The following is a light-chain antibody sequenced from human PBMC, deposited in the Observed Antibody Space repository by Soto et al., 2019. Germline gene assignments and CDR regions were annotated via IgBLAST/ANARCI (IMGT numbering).Light chain of an antibody. CDR2: GAS. CDR3: QQYGSSPRFT. V-gene: IGKV3-20*01. Sequence: EIVLTQSPGTLSLSPGERATLSCRASQSINSRYLAWYQQKPGQAPRLLIYGASSRATGIPDRFSGSGSWTDFTLTISRLEPEDFVVYYCQQYGSSPRFTFGPGTKVDIK. J-gene: IGKJ3*01. CDR1: QSINSRY.